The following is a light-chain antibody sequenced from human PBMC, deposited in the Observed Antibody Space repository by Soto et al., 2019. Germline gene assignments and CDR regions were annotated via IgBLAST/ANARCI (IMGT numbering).Light chain of an antibody. CDR1: QTVERW. J-gene: IGKJ1*01. V-gene: IGKV1-5*01. CDR2: DVS. CDR3: QQYKDHVWT. Sequence: DIQMTQSPSTLPASVGDRVTISCRASQTVERWLAWYQQKPGKAPKLLISDVSTLERGVPSRFSGSGSATEFTPTISGLQSGDFSPYYCQQYKDHVWTFGRGTKV.